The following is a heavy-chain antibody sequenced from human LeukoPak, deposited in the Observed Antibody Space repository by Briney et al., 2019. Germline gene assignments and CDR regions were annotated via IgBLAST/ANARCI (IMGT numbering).Heavy chain of an antibody. V-gene: IGHV1-46*01. Sequence: ASVKVSCKASGYTFTSYYMHWVRQAPGQGLEWMGIINPSGGSTSYAQKFQGRVTMTRDMSTSTVYMELSSLRSEDTAVYYCARDSAYYYGSGTRRGWFDPWGQGTLVTVSS. CDR1: GYTFTSYY. D-gene: IGHD3-10*01. J-gene: IGHJ5*02. CDR2: INPSGGST. CDR3: ARDSAYYYGSGTRRGWFDP.